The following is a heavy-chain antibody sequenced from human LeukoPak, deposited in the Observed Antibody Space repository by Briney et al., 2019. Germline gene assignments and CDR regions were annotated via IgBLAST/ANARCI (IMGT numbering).Heavy chain of an antibody. V-gene: IGHV1-2*02. CDR3: AREPPESNVDTAMPSHPYFDY. D-gene: IGHD5-18*01. Sequence: ASVKVSCKASGYTFTGYYMHWVRQAPGQGLEWMGWINPNSGGTNYAQKFQGRVTMTRDMSTSTVYMELSSLRSEDTAVYYCAREPPESNVDTAMPSHPYFDYWGQGTLVTVSS. J-gene: IGHJ4*02. CDR2: INPNSGGT. CDR1: GYTFTGYY.